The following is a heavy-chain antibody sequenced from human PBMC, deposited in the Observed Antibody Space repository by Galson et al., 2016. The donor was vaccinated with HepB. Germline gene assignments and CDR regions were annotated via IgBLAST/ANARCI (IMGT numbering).Heavy chain of an antibody. CDR2: IKEDGSET. CDR3: LGFGY. CDR1: GFSFSTYW. J-gene: IGHJ4*02. Sequence: SLRLSCAASGFSFSTYWVAWVRQAPGKGLEWVANIKEDGSETFHADSVKGRFSISRDNAKNSVYLQMNSLRAEDTAVYYCLGFGYWGQGTLVTVSS. D-gene: IGHD3-10*01. V-gene: IGHV3-7*01.